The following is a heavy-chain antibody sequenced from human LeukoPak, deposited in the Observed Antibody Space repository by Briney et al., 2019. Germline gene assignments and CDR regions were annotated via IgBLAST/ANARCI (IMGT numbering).Heavy chain of an antibody. CDR1: GGSFSGYY. CDR3: ARIIAAAGTDDDY. D-gene: IGHD6-13*01. CDR2: INHSGST. V-gene: IGHV4-34*01. Sequence: SETLSLTCAVYGGSFSGYYWSWIRQPPGKGLEWIGEINHSGSTNYNPSLKSRVTISVDTSKNQFSLKLSSVTAADTAVYYCARIIAAAGTDDDYWGQGTLVTVSS. J-gene: IGHJ4*02.